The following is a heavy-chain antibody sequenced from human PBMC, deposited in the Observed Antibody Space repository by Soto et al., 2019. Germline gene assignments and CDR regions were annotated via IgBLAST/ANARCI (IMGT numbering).Heavy chain of an antibody. Sequence: PGGSLRLSCAASGFTFSSYATHWVRQAPGKGLEWVVVISYDGSNKYYADSVKGRFTISRDNSKNTLYLQMNSLRAEDTAVYYCARDHKGSGYEYYYYYGMDVWGQGTTVTVSS. V-gene: IGHV3-30-3*01. CDR2: ISYDGSNK. D-gene: IGHD2-15*01. J-gene: IGHJ6*02. CDR1: GFTFSSYA. CDR3: ARDHKGSGYEYYYYYGMDV.